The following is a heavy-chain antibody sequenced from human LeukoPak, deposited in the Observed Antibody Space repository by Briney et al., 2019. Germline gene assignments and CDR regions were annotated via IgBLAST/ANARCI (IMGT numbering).Heavy chain of an antibody. J-gene: IGHJ4*02. CDR1: GGSVSSGNYY. CDR2: IHYTGSP. V-gene: IGHV4-61*01. Sequence: KPSETLSLTCTVSGGSVSSGNYYWSWIRQPPGKGLEWIGYIHYTGSPNYNPSLKSRVTISVDTSKNQFSLRLNSVTAADTAVYYCARRTDDYNYLDYWGQGTLVTVSS. CDR3: ARRTDDYNYLDY. D-gene: IGHD5-24*01.